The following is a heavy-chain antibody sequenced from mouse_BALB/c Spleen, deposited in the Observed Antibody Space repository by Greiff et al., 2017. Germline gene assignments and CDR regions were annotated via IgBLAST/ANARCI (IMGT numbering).Heavy chain of an antibody. CDR2: ISNGGGST. Sequence: EVKLMESGGGLVQPGGSLKLSCAASGFTFSSYTMSWVRQTPEKRLEWVAYISNGGGSTYYPDTVKGRFTISRDNAKNTLYLQMSSLKSEDTAMYYCARLVITTYFDYWGQGTTLTVSS. CDR1: GFTFSSYT. J-gene: IGHJ2*01. V-gene: IGHV5-12-2*01. CDR3: ARLVITTYFDY. D-gene: IGHD2-4*01.